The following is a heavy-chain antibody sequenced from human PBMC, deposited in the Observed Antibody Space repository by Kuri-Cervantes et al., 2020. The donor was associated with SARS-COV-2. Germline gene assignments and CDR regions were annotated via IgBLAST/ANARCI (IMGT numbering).Heavy chain of an antibody. D-gene: IGHD6-19*01. CDR1: GFTFSSYA. Sequence: GESLKISCAASGFTFSSYAMHWVRQAPGKGLEWVAVISYDGSNKYYADSVKGRFTICRDNAKSSLYLQMNSLRAEDTAVYYCAREIYSSGWYRGDAFDIWGQGTMVTVSS. J-gene: IGHJ3*02. CDR2: ISYDGSNK. V-gene: IGHV3-30-3*01. CDR3: AREIYSSGWYRGDAFDI.